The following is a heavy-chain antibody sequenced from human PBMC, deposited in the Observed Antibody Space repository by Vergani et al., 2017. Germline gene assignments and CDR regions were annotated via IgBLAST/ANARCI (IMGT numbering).Heavy chain of an antibody. CDR2: INPSGGHT. Sequence: QVPVVQAGAEVKKSGASVTVSCKTSGYTFSNYYMHWVRQAPGQGLEWMGIINPSGGHTNYAQKFQGRVTMTRDTSTSTVYMVLSSLRSEDTAIYYCASGDYCILTGYRYWGQGTLVTVSA. CDR3: ASGDYCILTGYRY. V-gene: IGHV1-46*03. D-gene: IGHD3-9*01. CDR1: GYTFSNYY. J-gene: IGHJ4*02.